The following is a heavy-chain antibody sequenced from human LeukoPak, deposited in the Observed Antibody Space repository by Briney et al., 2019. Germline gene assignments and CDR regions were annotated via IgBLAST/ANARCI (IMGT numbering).Heavy chain of an antibody. J-gene: IGHJ4*02. CDR1: GFTFSSYW. V-gene: IGHV3-7*01. Sequence: PGGSLRHSRAASGFTFSSYWMSWVRQAPGKGLEWVANIKQDESEKYYVDSVKGRFTISRDNAKNSLYLQMNSLRAEDTAVYYCARDKIEGPTKLHYWGQRCLVTVSS. D-gene: IGHD1-1*01. CDR2: IKQDESEK. CDR3: ARDKIEGPTKLHY.